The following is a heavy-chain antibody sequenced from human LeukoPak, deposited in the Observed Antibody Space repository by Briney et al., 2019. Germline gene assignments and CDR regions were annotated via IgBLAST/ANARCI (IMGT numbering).Heavy chain of an antibody. V-gene: IGHV4-59*08. Sequence: PSETLSLTCTVSGGSISSYYWSWIRQPPGRGLEWIGYIYYRGSTNYNPSLKSRVTISVDTSNNRFSLKLSSVTAADTAVYYCATHVPHSEDYFDYRGQGTLVTVSS. CDR3: ATHVPHSEDYFDY. CDR2: IYYRGST. CDR1: GGSISSYY. D-gene: IGHD3-3*02. J-gene: IGHJ4*02.